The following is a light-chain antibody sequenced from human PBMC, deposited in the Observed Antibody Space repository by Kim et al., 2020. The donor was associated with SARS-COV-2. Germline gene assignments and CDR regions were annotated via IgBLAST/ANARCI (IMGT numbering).Light chain of an antibody. CDR2: DAC. CDR1: QSVSSY. V-gene: IGKV3-11*01. J-gene: IGKJ5*01. Sequence: LSPGERATLTCRASQSVSSYLAWYQQKPGQAPRLLIYDACNRATGIPARFSGSGSGTDLTLTISSLEPEDFAVYYCQQRSNWPITFGQGTRLEIK. CDR3: QQRSNWPIT.